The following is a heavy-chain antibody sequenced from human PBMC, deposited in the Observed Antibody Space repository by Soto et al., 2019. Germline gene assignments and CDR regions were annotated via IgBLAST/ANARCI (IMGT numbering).Heavy chain of an antibody. CDR1: GGTFSSYA. CDR3: ASRSGWNYYYGMDV. V-gene: IGHV1-69*12. D-gene: IGHD3-22*01. J-gene: IGHJ6*02. Sequence: QVQLVQSGAEVKKPGYSVKVSCKASGGTFSSYAISWVRQAPGQGLELMGGFIPIFGTADYSQKFQGRVTITADESTITAYMELSSLRSEDTAVYYCASRSGWNYYYGMDVWGQGTTVTVSS. CDR2: FIPIFGTA.